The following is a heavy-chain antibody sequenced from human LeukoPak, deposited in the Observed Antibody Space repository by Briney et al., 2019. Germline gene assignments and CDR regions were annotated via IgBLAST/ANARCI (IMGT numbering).Heavy chain of an antibody. Sequence: GGSLRLSCAASGFTFSSKYMSWVRQAPGKGLEWVSIIYSGGSAYYADSVKGRFTISRGNSKSTLYLQMNSLRAEDTAVYYCARLLTYDNGGADAFDIWGQGTMVTVSS. CDR3: ARLLTYDNGGADAFDI. V-gene: IGHV3-53*01. J-gene: IGHJ3*02. CDR2: IYSGGSA. D-gene: IGHD3-22*01. CDR1: GFTFSSKY.